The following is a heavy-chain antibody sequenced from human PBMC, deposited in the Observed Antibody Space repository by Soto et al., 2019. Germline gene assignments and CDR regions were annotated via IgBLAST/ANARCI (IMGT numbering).Heavy chain of an antibody. CDR3: AVVDSTGNWFDP. V-gene: IGHV4-39*01. CDR2: MYYSGTT. CDR1: GGSISSSDFY. D-gene: IGHD6-25*01. J-gene: IGHJ5*02. Sequence: PSETLSLTCTVSGGSISSSDFYWGWLRQTPGKGLEFIGSMYYSGTTYYNPSLKSRVTISVDTSKNQFTLKLISVTAAHTAVYYCAVVDSTGNWFDPWGEGALVTVSS.